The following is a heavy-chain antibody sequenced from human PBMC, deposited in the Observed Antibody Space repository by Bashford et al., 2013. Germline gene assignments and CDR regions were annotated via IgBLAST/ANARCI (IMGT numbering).Heavy chain of an antibody. J-gene: IGHJ6*03. CDR1: GGSISSSGYY. D-gene: IGHD6-6*01. CDR3: ARDAPQLVRGMDV. V-gene: IGHV4-31*03. Sequence: SSETLSLTCTVSGGSISSSGYYWSWIRQHPGKGLEWIGYIYYSGSTYYNPSLKSRLTISVDTSKNQFSLKLSSVTAADTAVYYCARDAPQLVRGMDVWGQRAHGHRL. CDR2: IYYSGST.